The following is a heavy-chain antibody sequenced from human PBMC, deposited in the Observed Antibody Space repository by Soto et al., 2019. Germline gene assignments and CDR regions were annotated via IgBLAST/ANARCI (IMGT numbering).Heavy chain of an antibody. J-gene: IGHJ2*01. CDR2: IHYSGST. CDR3: ARGHSSGWYFDF. D-gene: IGHD6-19*01. CDR1: GGSISSYY. Sequence: QVQLQESGPGLVKPSETLSLTCNVSGGSISSYYWSWIRQPPGKGLEWIGNIHYSGSTNYNPDLKSSVTVSVDTSQNQLSLKLSSVTAADKAVYYCARGHSSGWYFDFWGRGTLVTVSS. V-gene: IGHV4-59*01.